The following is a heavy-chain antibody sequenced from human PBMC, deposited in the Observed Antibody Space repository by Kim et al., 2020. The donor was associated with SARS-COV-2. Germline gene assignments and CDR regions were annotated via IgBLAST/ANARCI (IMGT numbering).Heavy chain of an antibody. D-gene: IGHD6-13*01. Sequence: SETLSLTCAVYGGSFSGYYWSWIRQPPGKGLEWIGEINHSGSTNYNPSLKSRVTISVDTSKNQLSLKLSSVTAADTAVYYCATTSGSSAAGTSSGWFDPWGQGTLVTVSS. V-gene: IGHV4-34*01. CDR1: GGSFSGYY. J-gene: IGHJ5*02. CDR3: ATTSGSSAAGTSSGWFDP. CDR2: INHSGST.